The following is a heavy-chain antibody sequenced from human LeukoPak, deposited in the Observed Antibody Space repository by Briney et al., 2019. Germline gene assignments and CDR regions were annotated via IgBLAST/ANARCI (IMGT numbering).Heavy chain of an antibody. Sequence: PSETLSLTCAVYGGSFSGYYWSWIRQPPGKGLEWIGEINHSGSTNYNPSLKSRVTISVDTSKNQFSLKLSSVTAADTAVYYCAVGLEGIQLWLQVYWGQGTLVTVSS. J-gene: IGHJ4*02. CDR1: GGSFSGYY. D-gene: IGHD5-18*01. CDR3: AVGLEGIQLWLQVY. CDR2: INHSGST. V-gene: IGHV4-34*01.